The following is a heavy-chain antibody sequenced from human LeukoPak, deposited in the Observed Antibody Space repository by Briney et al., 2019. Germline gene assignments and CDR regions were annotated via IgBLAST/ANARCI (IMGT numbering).Heavy chain of an antibody. CDR1: GGSIGSSSYY. J-gene: IGHJ4*02. V-gene: IGHV4-39*07. CDR2: INHSGST. CDR3: ARASSSGMDY. Sequence: SETLSLTCIVSGGSIGSSSYYGAWIRQPPGKGLEWIGEINHSGSTNYNPSLKSRVTISVDTSKNQFSLKLSSVTAADTAVYYCARASSSGMDYWGQGTLVTVSS. D-gene: IGHD3-22*01.